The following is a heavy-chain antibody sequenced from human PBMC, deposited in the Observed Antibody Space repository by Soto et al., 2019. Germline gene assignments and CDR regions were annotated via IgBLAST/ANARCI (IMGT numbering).Heavy chain of an antibody. CDR2: IYYSGST. D-gene: IGHD3-3*01. J-gene: IGHJ5*02. Sequence: KTSETLSLTCTVSGGSISSGDYYWSWIRQPPGKGLEWIGYIYYSGSTHYNPSLKSRVTISVDTSKNQFSLKLSSVTAADTAVYYCASLGITVFVGFDPWGQGTLVTVSS. CDR1: GGSISSGDYY. CDR3: ASLGITVFVGFDP. V-gene: IGHV4-30-4*01.